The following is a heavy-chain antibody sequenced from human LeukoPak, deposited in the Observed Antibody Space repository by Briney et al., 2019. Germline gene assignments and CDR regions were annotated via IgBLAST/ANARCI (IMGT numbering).Heavy chain of an antibody. D-gene: IGHD3-22*01. CDR3: ARRYYDSSGYDWFDP. V-gene: IGHV1-2*02. Sequence: ASVKVSCKASGYTFTGYYMHWVRQAPGQGLEWMGWINPNSGGTNYAQKFQGRVTMTRDTSISTAYMELSRLRSDDTAVYYCARRYYDSSGYDWFDPWGQGTLVTVSS. CDR1: GYTFTGYY. J-gene: IGHJ5*02. CDR2: INPNSGGT.